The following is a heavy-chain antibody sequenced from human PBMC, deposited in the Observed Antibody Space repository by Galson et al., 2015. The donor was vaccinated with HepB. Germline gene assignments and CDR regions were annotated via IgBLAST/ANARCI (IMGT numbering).Heavy chain of an antibody. CDR3: TTDRRGYSDYYFDY. V-gene: IGHV3-15*01. CDR1: GFTFSNAW. CDR2: IKSKTDGGTT. D-gene: IGHD5-12*01. Sequence: SLRLSCAASGFTFSNAWMSWVRQAPGKGLEWVGRIKSKTDGGTTDYAAPVKGRFTISRDDSKNTLYLQMNSLKTEDTAVYYCTTDRRGYSDYYFDYWGQGTLVTVSS. J-gene: IGHJ4*02.